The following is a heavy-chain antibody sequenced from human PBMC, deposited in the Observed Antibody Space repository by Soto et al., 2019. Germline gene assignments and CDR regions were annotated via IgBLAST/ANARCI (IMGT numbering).Heavy chain of an antibody. Sequence: SETLSLTCTVSGGSISSGDYYWSWIRQPPGKGLEWIGYIYYSGSTYYNPSLKSRVTISVDTSKNQFSLKLSSVTAADTAVYYCARVGQQLAYYYYGMDVWGQGTTVTVSS. CDR1: GGSISSGDYY. CDR3: ARVGQQLAYYYYGMDV. D-gene: IGHD6-13*01. V-gene: IGHV4-30-4*01. CDR2: IYYSGST. J-gene: IGHJ6*02.